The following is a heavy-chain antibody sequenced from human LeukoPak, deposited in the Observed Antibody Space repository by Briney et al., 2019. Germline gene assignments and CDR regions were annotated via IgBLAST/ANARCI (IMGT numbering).Heavy chain of an antibody. V-gene: IGHV3-7*01. Sequence: GGSLRLSCEASEFTFSHYWMSWVRQAPGKGLEWVANIMQDGSEAYYVDSVKGRFTISRDNAKDSLYLEMNSLRAEDTAVYYCARDPYDSGSYSEEYGAFDIWGQGTMVAVSS. J-gene: IGHJ3*02. CDR1: EFTFSHYW. CDR2: IMQDGSEA. D-gene: IGHD3-10*01. CDR3: ARDPYDSGSYSEEYGAFDI.